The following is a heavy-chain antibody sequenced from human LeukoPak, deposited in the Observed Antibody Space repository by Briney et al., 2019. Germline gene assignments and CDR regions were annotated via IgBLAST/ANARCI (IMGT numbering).Heavy chain of an antibody. CDR1: GFTFSSYS. Sequence: PGGSLRLSCAASGFTFSSYSMNWVRQAPGKGLEWVSSISSSSSYIYYAYSVKGRFIISRETEKNSLYLQMNSLRAEDTVVYYPSRDSGSGWIDYWGQGTLVTVSS. J-gene: IGHJ4*02. CDR3: SRDSGSGWIDY. CDR2: ISSSSSYI. D-gene: IGHD6-19*01. V-gene: IGHV3-21*01.